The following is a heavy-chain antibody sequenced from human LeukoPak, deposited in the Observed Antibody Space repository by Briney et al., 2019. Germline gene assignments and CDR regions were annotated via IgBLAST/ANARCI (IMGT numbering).Heavy chain of an antibody. V-gene: IGHV4-59*01. CDR3: AGLTTVTTGNYFDY. CDR2: VYDSGST. CDR1: GGSISGYY. D-gene: IGHD4-17*01. Sequence: SETLSLTCTVSGGSISGYYWTWIRQPPGKGLEWIGSVYDSGSTNYNPSLKSRVTISVDTSKNQFSLKLSSVTAADTAVYYCAGLTTVTTGNYFDYWGQGTLVTVSS. J-gene: IGHJ4*02.